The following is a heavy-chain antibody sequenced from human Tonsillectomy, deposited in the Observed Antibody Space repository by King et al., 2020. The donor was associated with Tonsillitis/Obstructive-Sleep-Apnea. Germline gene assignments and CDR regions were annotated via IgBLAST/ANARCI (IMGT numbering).Heavy chain of an antibody. CDR2: ISVSGGST. J-gene: IGHJ4*02. CDR1: GFTFSSYA. Sequence: VQLVESGGGLVQPGGSLRLSCASSGFTFSSYAMSWVRQAPGKGLEWVSAISVSGGSTCYADSVKGRFTISRDNSKNTLYLQMNSLRAEDTAVYYCAKDGSRIAAHHYFDYWGQGTLVTVSS. V-gene: IGHV3-23*04. CDR3: AKDGSRIAAHHYFDY. D-gene: IGHD6-13*01.